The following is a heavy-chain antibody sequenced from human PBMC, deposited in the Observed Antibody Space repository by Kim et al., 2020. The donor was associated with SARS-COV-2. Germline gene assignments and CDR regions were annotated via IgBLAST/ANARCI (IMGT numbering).Heavy chain of an antibody. J-gene: IGHJ6*02. CDR3: SRVGRTAYGMDV. Sequence: SQTLSLTCAISGDSVTSMNAAWSWIRQSPSRGLEWLGRTYYRSKWINDYVASVKSRITINADTSKNQFSLQLKSATPEDTAVYYCSRVGRTAYGMDVWGQGTMVTVSS. CDR1: GDSVTSMNAA. CDR2: TYYRSKWIN. V-gene: IGHV6-1*01. D-gene: IGHD4-17*01.